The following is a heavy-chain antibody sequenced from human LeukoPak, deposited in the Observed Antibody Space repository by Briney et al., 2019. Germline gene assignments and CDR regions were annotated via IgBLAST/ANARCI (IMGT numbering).Heavy chain of an antibody. D-gene: IGHD3-9*01. CDR1: GGSIGNTNYY. CDR2: INYSGTT. V-gene: IGHV4-39*07. Sequence: SETLSLTWTVSGGSIGNTNYYWGWIRQPPGKGLEWIGSINYSGTTYYNPSLKSRLTISVDTSKNQFSLKLSSVTAADTAVYYCARDVPTGYHDYWGQGTLVTVSS. J-gene: IGHJ4*02. CDR3: ARDVPTGYHDY.